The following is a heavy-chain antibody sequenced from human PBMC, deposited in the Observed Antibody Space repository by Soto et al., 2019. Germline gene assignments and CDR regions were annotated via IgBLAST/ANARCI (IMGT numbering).Heavy chain of an antibody. V-gene: IGHV4-34*01. CDR1: GGSFSGYY. CDR3: ARCLHCSNGGRFDP. D-gene: IGHD2-8*01. CDR2: MRPTGGA. J-gene: IGHJ5*02. Sequence: SSETLSLTCAVSGGSFSGYYWNWIRQPPGKGLEWIGEMRPTGGATYNPSLRSRLTISTDNSKNQLSLTLTSVTAADTAIYYCARCLHCSNGGRFDPWGQGALVTVSS.